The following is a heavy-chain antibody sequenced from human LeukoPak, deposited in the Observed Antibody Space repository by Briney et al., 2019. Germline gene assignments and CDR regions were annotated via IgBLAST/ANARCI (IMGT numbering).Heavy chain of an antibody. Sequence: PLGGSLRLSCAASGFTFSSYSMNWVRQAPGKGLEWVSYISSSSTTIYYADSVKGRFTISRDNAKNSLYLQMNSLRAEDTAVYYCARGIAAARIYYYYMDVWGKGTTVTVSS. CDR1: GFTFSSYS. D-gene: IGHD6-13*01. CDR3: ARGIAAARIYYYYMDV. CDR2: ISSSSTTI. J-gene: IGHJ6*03. V-gene: IGHV3-48*01.